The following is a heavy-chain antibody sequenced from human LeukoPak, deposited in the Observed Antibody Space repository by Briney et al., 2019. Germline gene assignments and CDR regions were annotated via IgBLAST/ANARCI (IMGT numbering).Heavy chain of an antibody. CDR2: ISSSSSYI. V-gene: IGHV3-21*01. D-gene: IGHD3-22*01. CDR3: GRDSSAYYYDSSGSDFDY. J-gene: IGHJ4*02. CDR1: GFTFSSYS. Sequence: PGGSLRLSCAASGFTFSSYSMNWVRQAPGKGLEWVSSISSSSSYIYYADSVKGRFTISRDNAKNSLYLQMNSLRAEDTAVYYCGRDSSAYYYDSSGSDFDYWGQGTLVTVSS.